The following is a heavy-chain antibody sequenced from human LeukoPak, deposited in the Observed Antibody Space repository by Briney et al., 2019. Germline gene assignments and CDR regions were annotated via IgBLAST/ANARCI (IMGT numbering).Heavy chain of an antibody. D-gene: IGHD2-21*02. CDR1: GFTVSSNY. V-gene: IGHV3-53*01. Sequence: PGGSLRLSCAASGFTVSSNYMNWVRQAPGKGLEWVSVIYSGSSTYYADSVTGRFTISRDNSKDTLFLQMHSLRPGDTAVYYCVREDTPATANYWGQGTLVTISS. CDR2: IYSGSST. CDR3: VREDTPATANY. J-gene: IGHJ4*02.